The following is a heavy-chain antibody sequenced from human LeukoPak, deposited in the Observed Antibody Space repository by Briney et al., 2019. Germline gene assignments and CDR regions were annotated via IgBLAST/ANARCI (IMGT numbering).Heavy chain of an antibody. CDR2: IIPIFGTA. Sequence: SVKVSCKASGGTFSSYAISWVRQAPGQGLEWMGGIIPIFGTANYAQKFQGRVTITADESTNTAYMELSSLRSEDTAVYYCARDKGGATIDYFDYWGQGTLVTVSS. J-gene: IGHJ4*02. CDR1: GGTFSSYA. D-gene: IGHD1-26*01. CDR3: ARDKGGATIDYFDY. V-gene: IGHV1-69*13.